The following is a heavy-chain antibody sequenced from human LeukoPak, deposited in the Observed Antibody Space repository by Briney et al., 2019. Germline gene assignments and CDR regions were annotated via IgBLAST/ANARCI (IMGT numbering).Heavy chain of an antibody. V-gene: IGHV3-66*01. CDR1: GFSVSSNY. CDR3: ARDPDYGDFNAIDI. CDR2: IYGAETA. D-gene: IGHD4-17*01. Sequence: PGGSLRLSCAVSGFSVSSNYMHWVRQAPGKGLQWVAVIYGAETANYADSVRGRFTISRDNAKNSLFLQMNSLRAEDTAVYYCARDPDYGDFNAIDIWGQGTMVTVSS. J-gene: IGHJ3*02.